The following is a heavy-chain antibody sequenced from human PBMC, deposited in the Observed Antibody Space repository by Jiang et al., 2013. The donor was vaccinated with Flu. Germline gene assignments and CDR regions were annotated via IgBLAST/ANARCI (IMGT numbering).Heavy chain of an antibody. D-gene: IGHD3-3*01. CDR2: ISSSGSTI. CDR1: GFTFSDYY. CDR3: ARPGVLRFLEWSHAPSDAFDI. V-gene: IGHV3-11*01. Sequence: GGGLVKPGGSLRLSCAASGFTFSDYYMSWIRQAPGKGLEWVSYISSSGSTIYYADSVKGRFTISRDNAKNSLYLQMNSLRAEDTAVYYCARPGVLRFLEWSHAPSDAFDIWGQGTMVTVSS. J-gene: IGHJ3*02.